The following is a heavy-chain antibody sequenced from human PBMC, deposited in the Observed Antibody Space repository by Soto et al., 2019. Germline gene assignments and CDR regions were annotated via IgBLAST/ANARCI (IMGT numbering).Heavy chain of an antibody. CDR3: ARDPLWGTGMVLWYFDL. CDR1: GFTFSSYW. D-gene: IGHD5-18*01. Sequence: HPGGSLRLSCAASGFTFSSYWMHWVRQAPGKGLVWVSRINSDGSSTYYADSVKGRFTISRDNSKNTLYLRMKSLRAEDTAVYYCARDPLWGTGMVLWYFDLWGQGTLVTVSS. J-gene: IGHJ2*01. V-gene: IGHV3-74*01. CDR2: INSDGSST.